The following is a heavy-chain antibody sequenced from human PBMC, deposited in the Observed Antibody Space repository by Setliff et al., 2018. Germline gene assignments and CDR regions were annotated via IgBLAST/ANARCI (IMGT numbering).Heavy chain of an antibody. CDR1: GGSISSGGYY. CDR3: ARVSGFQYIDV. J-gene: IGHJ6*03. CDR2: IYYSGSTS. D-gene: IGHD3-3*01. Sequence: SETLSLTCTVSGGSISSGGYYWSWIRQHPGKGLEWIGYIYYSGSTSYYNPSLKSRVTISLDTSKNQFSLNLSSLTAADTAVYYCARVSGFQYIDVWDKGTTVTVSS. V-gene: IGHV4-31*03.